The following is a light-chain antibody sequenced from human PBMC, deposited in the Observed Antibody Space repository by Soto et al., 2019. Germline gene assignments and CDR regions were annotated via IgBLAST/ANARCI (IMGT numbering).Light chain of an antibody. CDR1: QGISNY. CDR2: AAS. V-gene: IGKV1-27*01. CDR3: QKYNSAPRT. J-gene: IGKJ1*01. Sequence: DIQMTQSPSSLSASVGDRVTITCRASQGISNYLAWYQQKRGKVPKLLIYAASTLRSGVPSRFSGSGSGTDFTLTISSLQPEDVATYYCQKYNSAPRTFGQGTKVEIK.